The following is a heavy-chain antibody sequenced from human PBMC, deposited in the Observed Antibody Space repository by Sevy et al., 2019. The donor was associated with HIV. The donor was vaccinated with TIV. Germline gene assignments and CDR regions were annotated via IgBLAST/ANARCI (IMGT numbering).Heavy chain of an antibody. V-gene: IGHV4-59*01. D-gene: IGHD1-7*01. J-gene: IGHJ6*02. Sequence: SETLSLTCTVSGGSISSYYWSWIRQPPGKGLEWIGHIFYSGSTDYNPSLKSRVTISVDTSKNQFSLNLTSVTAADRAVYYCAREGWNYPDYDYGMDVWGQGTTVTVSS. CDR1: GGSISSYY. CDR3: AREGWNYPDYDYGMDV. CDR2: IFYSGST.